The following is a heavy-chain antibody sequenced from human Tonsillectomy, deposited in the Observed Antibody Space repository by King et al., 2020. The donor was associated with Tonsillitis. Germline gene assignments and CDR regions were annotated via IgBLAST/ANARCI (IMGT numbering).Heavy chain of an antibody. CDR1: GFNFSRYG. V-gene: IGHV3-30*18. CDR2: ISYDGSNK. D-gene: IGHD2-2*01. Sequence: AQLVESGGDVVQPGRSLRLSCAASGFNFSRYGMHWVRQAPGKGLEWVAVISYDGSNKYYADSVKGRFTISRDNSKNTLYLQMNSLRAEDTAVYYCAKDRKNQLLQFEMDVWGQGTTVTVSS. J-gene: IGHJ6*02. CDR3: AKDRKNQLLQFEMDV.